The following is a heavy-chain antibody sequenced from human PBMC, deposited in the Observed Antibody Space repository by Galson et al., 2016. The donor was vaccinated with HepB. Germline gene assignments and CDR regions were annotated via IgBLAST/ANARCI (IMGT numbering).Heavy chain of an antibody. V-gene: IGHV3-33*01. Sequence: SLRLSCAASGFTFNNYGIHWVRQAPGKGLEWVAVMWFDASNKYYADSVKGRFTISGDNSKNTLYLQMNSLRAEDTALYYCARGMSHDYGVSADYWGQGTLVTVSS. CDR1: GFTFNNYG. D-gene: IGHD4-17*01. CDR3: ARGMSHDYGVSADY. CDR2: MWFDASNK. J-gene: IGHJ4*02.